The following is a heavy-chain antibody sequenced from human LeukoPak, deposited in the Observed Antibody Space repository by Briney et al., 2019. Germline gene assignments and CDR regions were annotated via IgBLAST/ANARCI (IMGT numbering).Heavy chain of an antibody. CDR2: ISSSSSYI. Sequence: GGSLRLSCAASGFTFSTYNMNWVRQAPGKGLEWVSSISSSSSYIYYADAVKGRFTISRDNAKKSMYLQMNSLRAEDTAVYYCARENWWFGESYHGTDYWGQGTLVTVSS. J-gene: IGHJ4*02. V-gene: IGHV3-21*01. CDR1: GFTFSTYN. CDR3: ARENWWFGESYHGTDY. D-gene: IGHD3-10*01.